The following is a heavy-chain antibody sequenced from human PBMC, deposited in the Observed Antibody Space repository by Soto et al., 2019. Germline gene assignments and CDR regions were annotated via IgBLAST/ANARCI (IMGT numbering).Heavy chain of an antibody. J-gene: IGHJ4*02. D-gene: IGHD4-17*01. CDR3: ARDHSHGDLNY. Sequence: GGSLRLSCAASGFTFSSYAMHWVRQAPGKGLEWVAVISYDGSNKYYADSVKGRFTISRDNSKNTLYLQMNSLRAEDTAVYYCARDHSHGDLNYWGQGTLVTVSS. CDR2: ISYDGSNK. CDR1: GFTFSSYA. V-gene: IGHV3-30-3*01.